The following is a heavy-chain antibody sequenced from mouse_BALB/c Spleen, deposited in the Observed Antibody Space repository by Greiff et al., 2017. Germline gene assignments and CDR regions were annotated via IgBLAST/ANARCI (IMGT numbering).Heavy chain of an antibody. CDR2: ISSGGSYT. CDR3: ARGDYYDSPYYFDY. CDR1: GFTFSSYG. V-gene: IGHV5-6*01. D-gene: IGHD1-1*01. Sequence: EVQLQQSGGDLVKPGGSLKLSCAASGFTFSSYGMSWVRQTPDKRLEWVATISSGGSYTYYPDSVKGRFTISRDNAKNTLYLQMSSLKSEDTAMYYSARGDYYDSPYYFDYWGQGTTLTVSS. J-gene: IGHJ2*01.